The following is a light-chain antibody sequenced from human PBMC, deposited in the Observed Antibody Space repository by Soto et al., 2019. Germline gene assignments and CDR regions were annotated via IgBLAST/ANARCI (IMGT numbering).Light chain of an antibody. CDR3: AAWDASLNGVV. CDR1: SSKIGSNP. Sequence: QPVLTQPPSASGTPGLRVTFSCSGSSSKIGSNPVSWYQLLPGTAPKLLIYDNERPSGVPDRFSGSKSGTSASLAISGLQSEDEADYYCAAWDASLNGVVFGGGTKLTVL. J-gene: IGLJ2*01. CDR2: DN. V-gene: IGLV1-44*01.